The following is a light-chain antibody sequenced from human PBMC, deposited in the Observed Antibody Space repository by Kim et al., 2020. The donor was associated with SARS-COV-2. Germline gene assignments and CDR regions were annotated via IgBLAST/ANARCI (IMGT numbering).Light chain of an antibody. CDR1: QSINSW. V-gene: IGKV1-5*03. J-gene: IGKJ1*01. CDR3: QRYNKA. Sequence: DIQMTQSPSTLSASVGDRVTITCRTSQSINSWLAWYQQKPRKAPKLLIYKASILESGVPSRFSGSGSETEFTLTISSLQPDDFATYYCQRYNKAFGQGTKVDIK. CDR2: KAS.